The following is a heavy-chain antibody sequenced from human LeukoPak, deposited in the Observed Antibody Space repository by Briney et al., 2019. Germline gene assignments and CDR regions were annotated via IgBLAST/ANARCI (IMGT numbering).Heavy chain of an antibody. CDR1: GFTFSSYA. D-gene: IGHD6-13*01. J-gene: IGHJ4*02. CDR3: ARRPYSSSWYSGAYYFDY. Sequence: PGGSLRLSCAASGFTFSSYAMHWVRQAPGKGLEYVSAITSNGASTYYTNSMKGRFTISRDNSKNTLYLQMGSLRAEDMAVYYCARRPYSSSWYSGAYYFDYWGQGTLVTVSS. V-gene: IGHV3-64*01. CDR2: ITSNGAST.